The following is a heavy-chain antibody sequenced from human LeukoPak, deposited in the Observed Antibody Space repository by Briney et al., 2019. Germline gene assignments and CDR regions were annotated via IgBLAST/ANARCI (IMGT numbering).Heavy chain of an antibody. CDR1: GFTFSSFS. Sequence: GGSLILSCAVSGFTFSSFSMNWVRQAPGKGLEWVAYITSDRGTIRYADSVKGRFTISRDNAKNSLYLQMKSLREEDTAVYYCARDLNWVFDYWGQGILVTVSS. CDR3: ARDLNWVFDY. V-gene: IGHV3-48*02. J-gene: IGHJ4*02. D-gene: IGHD7-27*01. CDR2: ITSDRGTI.